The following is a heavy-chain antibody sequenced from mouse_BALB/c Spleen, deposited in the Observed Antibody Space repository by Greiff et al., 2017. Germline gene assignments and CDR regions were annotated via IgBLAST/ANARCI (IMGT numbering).Heavy chain of an antibody. CDR3: AGECYYGVFAD. CDR2: INPSSGYT. J-gene: IGHJ3*01. CDR1: GYTFTSYT. Sequence: QVQLQHSAAELARPGASVKMSCTASGYTFTSYTMHWVKQRPGQGLEWIGYINPSSGYTEYNQKFKEKTTLTADKSSSTAYKQLSSLTSEGSAVYYCAGECYYGVFADWGQGTLVTVSA. V-gene: IGHV1-4*02. D-gene: IGHD1-2*01.